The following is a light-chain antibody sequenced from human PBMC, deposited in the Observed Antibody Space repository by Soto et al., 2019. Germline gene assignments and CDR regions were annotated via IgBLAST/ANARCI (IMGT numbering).Light chain of an antibody. CDR3: ETWDTNTRV. CDR1: SGHSSYI. CDR2: LEGSGAY. Sequence: QAVVTQSSSASASLGSSVKLTCTLSSGHSSYIIAWHQQQPGKAPRYLMNLEGSGAYNKGSGVPDRFSGSSSGADRYLTISNLQFEDEADYYCETWDTNTRVFGGGTKMTVL. V-gene: IGLV4-60*02. J-gene: IGLJ2*01.